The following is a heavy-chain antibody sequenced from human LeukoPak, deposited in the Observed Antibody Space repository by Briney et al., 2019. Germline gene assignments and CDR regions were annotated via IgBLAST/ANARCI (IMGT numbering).Heavy chain of an antibody. Sequence: PGGSLRLSCAASGFTFSSYAMSWVRQAPGKGLEWVALISYDGSNEYYADSVKGRFIISRDNSKNTLFVQMNSLRAEDTALYYCAKEMHPYSNSLYSFDYWGQGTLVTVSS. CDR2: ISYDGSNE. CDR3: AKEMHPYSNSLYSFDY. CDR1: GFTFSSYA. J-gene: IGHJ4*02. D-gene: IGHD6-13*01. V-gene: IGHV3-30*18.